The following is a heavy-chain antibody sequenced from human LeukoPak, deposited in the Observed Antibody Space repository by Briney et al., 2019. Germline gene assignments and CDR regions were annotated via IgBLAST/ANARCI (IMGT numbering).Heavy chain of an antibody. Sequence: GGSLRLSCAASGFTFSTYSMNWVRQAPGKGLERVSGISWNSGSIGYADSVKGRFTISRDNAKNSLYLQMNSLRAEDTALYYCAKVVGATTWDPLFDYWGQGTLVTVSS. V-gene: IGHV3-9*01. D-gene: IGHD1-26*01. J-gene: IGHJ4*02. CDR3: AKVVGATTWDPLFDY. CDR2: ISWNSGSI. CDR1: GFTFSTYS.